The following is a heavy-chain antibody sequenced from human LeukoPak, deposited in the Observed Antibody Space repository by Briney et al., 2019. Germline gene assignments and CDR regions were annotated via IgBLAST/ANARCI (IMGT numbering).Heavy chain of an antibody. CDR1: GFTFTSYW. CDR3: ARDLSYGALDP. CDR2: INPDGSQT. Sequence: HTGGSLRLSCAASGFTFTSYWMNWVRQAPGKGLEWVALINPDGSQTNYVDSVKGRFTISRDNAENSLYLQMNSLRAEDTAVYYCARDLSYGALDPWGQGTLVTVSS. V-gene: IGHV3-7*01. D-gene: IGHD4-17*01. J-gene: IGHJ5*02.